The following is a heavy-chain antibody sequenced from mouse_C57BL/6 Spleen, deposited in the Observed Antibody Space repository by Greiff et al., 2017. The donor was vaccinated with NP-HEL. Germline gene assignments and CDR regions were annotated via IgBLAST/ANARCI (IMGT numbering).Heavy chain of an antibody. CDR1: GYAFSSSW. V-gene: IGHV1-82*01. D-gene: IGHD2-4*01. Sequence: VQLQQSGPELVKPGASVKISCKASGYAFSSSWMNWVKQRPGKGLEWIGRIYPGDGDTNYNGKFKGKATLTADKSSSTAYMQVSSLTSEDSAVYFWARRHDYDAGYAMDYWGQGTSVTVSS. J-gene: IGHJ4*01. CDR2: IYPGDGDT. CDR3: ARRHDYDAGYAMDY.